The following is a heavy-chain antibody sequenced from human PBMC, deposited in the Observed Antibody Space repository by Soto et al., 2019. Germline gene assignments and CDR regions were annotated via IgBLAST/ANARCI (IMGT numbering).Heavy chain of an antibody. CDR1: GFSFRNYA. CDR3: ANGRATYGLLTHDY. CDR2: LTGSSSNI. D-gene: IGHD3-10*01. V-gene: IGHV3-23*01. J-gene: IGHJ4*02. Sequence: GGSLRLSCAASGFSFRNYAMSWVRQAPGKGLEWISTLTGSSSNIYYADSVKGRYAISRDNSRNTLYLQMNSLTAEDTAVYYCANGRATYGLLTHDYWGQGTLVTVSS.